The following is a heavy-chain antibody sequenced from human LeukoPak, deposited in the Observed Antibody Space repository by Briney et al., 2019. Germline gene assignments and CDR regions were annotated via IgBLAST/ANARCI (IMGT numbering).Heavy chain of an antibody. J-gene: IGHJ4*02. CDR3: AREGYCSRTSCYGYY. D-gene: IGHD2-2*01. CDR2: IIPNFGTA. Sequence: SVKVSCKASGGTFSSYAISWVRQAPGQGLEWMGGIIPNFGTANYAQKFQGRVTITADEPTSTAYMELSSLRSEDTAVYYCAREGYCSRTSCYGYYWGQGTLVTVSS. CDR1: GGTFSSYA. V-gene: IGHV1-69*13.